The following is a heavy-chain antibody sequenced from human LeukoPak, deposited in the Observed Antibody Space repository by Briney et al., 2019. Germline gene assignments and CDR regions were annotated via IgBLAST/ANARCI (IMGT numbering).Heavy chain of an antibody. D-gene: IGHD1-26*01. J-gene: IGHJ4*02. CDR3: ARDILGSQTPFDY. CDR2: ISSSSIYI. V-gene: IGHV3-21*01. Sequence: GGSVRLSCAASGFTFSSYSMNWVRQAPGKGLEWVSSISSSSIYIYYADSVKGRFTISRDNAKKSLYLQMNSLRAEDTAVYYCARDILGSQTPFDYWGQGTLVTVSS. CDR1: GFTFSSYS.